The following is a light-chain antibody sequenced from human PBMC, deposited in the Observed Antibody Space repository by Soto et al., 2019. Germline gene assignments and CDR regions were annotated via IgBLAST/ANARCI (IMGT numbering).Light chain of an antibody. CDR1: SSDVGSYNL. V-gene: IGLV2-23*01. J-gene: IGLJ2*01. CDR2: EGS. Sequence: QSALTQPASVSGSPGQSITISCTGNSSDVGSYNLVSWYQQHPGKAPKLMIYEGSKRPSGVSNRFSGSKSGNTASLTISGLQAEDEADYYCCSYAGSPRVFGGGTKLTVL. CDR3: CSYAGSPRV.